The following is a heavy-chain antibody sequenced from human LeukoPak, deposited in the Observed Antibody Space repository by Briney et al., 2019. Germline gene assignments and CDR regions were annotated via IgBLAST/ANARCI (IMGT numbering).Heavy chain of an antibody. D-gene: IGHD2-2*02. CDR2: INHSGST. Sequence: SETLSLTFAFCVGFFSGYYWSGIRQPPAKGLEGIGEINHSGSTNYNPSLKSRVTISVDQSKNQFYLKLSSVTAADSALYYCARGPGAAAAIPGRRSGLDPWGQGTLVTVSS. V-gene: IGHV4-34*01. CDR1: VGFFSGYY. J-gene: IGHJ5*02. CDR3: ARGPGAAAAIPGRRSGLDP.